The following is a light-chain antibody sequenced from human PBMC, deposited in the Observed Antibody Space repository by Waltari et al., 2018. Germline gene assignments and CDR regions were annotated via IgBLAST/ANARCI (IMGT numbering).Light chain of an antibody. V-gene: IGKV3D-15*01. CDR2: GAS. CDR1: QSVGSN. Sequence: EIVMTQSPATLSVSPGERATLSCRASQSVGSNLAWYQQKPGQAPRLLLYGASTRATGIAARFSGSGSGTEFTLNISSLQSEDFAVYYCQQYNKWPLTFGQGTKLEIK. J-gene: IGKJ2*01. CDR3: QQYNKWPLT.